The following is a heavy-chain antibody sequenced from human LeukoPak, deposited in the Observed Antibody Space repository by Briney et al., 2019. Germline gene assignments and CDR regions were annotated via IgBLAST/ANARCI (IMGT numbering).Heavy chain of an antibody. CDR1: GGSITSRTHY. Sequence: SETLSLTSTDFGGSITSRTHYWGWIRQPPGEGLEWIGSIYFSGSTYYSPSLKSRVTISVDPSTNQFSLKLSSVTAADTAVYYCAMHQWLGDLDFSAQGTLVTVSS. CDR3: AMHQWLGDLDF. CDR2: IYFSGST. D-gene: IGHD6-19*01. V-gene: IGHV4-39*01. J-gene: IGHJ4*02.